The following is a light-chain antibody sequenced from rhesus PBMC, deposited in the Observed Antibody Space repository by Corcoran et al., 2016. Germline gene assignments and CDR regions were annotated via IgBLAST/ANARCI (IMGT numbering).Light chain of an antibody. Sequence: DIQMTQSPSSLSASVGDRVTITCRASQGITNDLAWYQQKPGETPKLLIYEAASLQSGFPSRFSGSGSGTDFTLAISSLQPEDFATYYCQHYCSTPFTFGPGTKLDIK. V-gene: IGKV1-22*01. CDR1: QGITND. J-gene: IGKJ3*01. CDR3: QHYCSTPFT. CDR2: EAA.